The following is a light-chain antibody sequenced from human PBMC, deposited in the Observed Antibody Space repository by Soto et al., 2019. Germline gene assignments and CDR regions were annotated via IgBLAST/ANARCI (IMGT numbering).Light chain of an antibody. CDR1: QSFRGL. CDR3: XRRHMWPIT. Sequence: EVVLTQSPVTLSLSPGERATLSCRASQSFRGLLAWYQQKPGQAPRLLIYDAYNRATGIPPRFSGSGSGTDFTLTISSLEPEDSAVYYXXRRHMWPITFGQGTRLEIK. V-gene: IGKV3-11*01. J-gene: IGKJ5*01. CDR2: DAY.